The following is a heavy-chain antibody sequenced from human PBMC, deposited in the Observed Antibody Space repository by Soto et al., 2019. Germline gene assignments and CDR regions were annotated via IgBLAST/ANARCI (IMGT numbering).Heavy chain of an antibody. CDR3: AAEYESRKLGDYYSYMDV. CDR1: GFTFTSSA. Sequence: GASVKVSCKASGFTFTSSAMQWVRQARGQRLEWIGWIVVGSGNTNYAQKFQERVTITRDMSTSTAYMELSSLRSEDTAVYYCAAEYESRKLGDYYSYMDVWGKGTTVNVSS. V-gene: IGHV1-58*02. J-gene: IGHJ6*03. D-gene: IGHD2-8*01. CDR2: IVVGSGNT.